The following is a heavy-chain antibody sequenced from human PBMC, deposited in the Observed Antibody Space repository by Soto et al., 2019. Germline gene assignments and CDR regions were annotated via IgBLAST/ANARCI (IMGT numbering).Heavy chain of an antibody. CDR2: IYYSGST. CDR3: ARGGYSGYDLPSHFDY. V-gene: IGHV4-59*01. J-gene: IGHJ4*02. Sequence: XETLSLTCTVAGCSISSYYWSWIRQPPGKGLDWIGYIYYSGSTNYNPSLKSRVTISVDTSKNQFSLKLSSVTAADTAVYYCARGGYSGYDLPSHFDYWGQGTLVTVSS. CDR1: GCSISSYY. D-gene: IGHD5-12*01.